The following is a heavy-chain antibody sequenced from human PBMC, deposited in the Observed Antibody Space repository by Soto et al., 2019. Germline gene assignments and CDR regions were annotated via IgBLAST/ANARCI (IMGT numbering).Heavy chain of an antibody. CDR3: ATDPTGGRRGYFDC. V-gene: IGHV3-23*01. J-gene: IGHJ4*02. Sequence: EVQLSESGGGLVQPGGSLSLSCAATGFTFNAYGMTWVRKGPGKGLEWVSAISGGGDVTHYAGSVRGRFTISRDNSRKTLYLHMNNLIVEDTAIYYCATDPTGGRRGYFDCWGQGTLVTVSS. CDR1: GFTFNAYG. CDR2: ISGGGDVT.